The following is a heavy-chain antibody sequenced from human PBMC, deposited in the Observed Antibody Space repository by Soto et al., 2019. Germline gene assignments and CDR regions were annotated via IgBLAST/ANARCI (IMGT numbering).Heavy chain of an antibody. V-gene: IGHV3-7*01. D-gene: IGHD5-18*01. CDR2: IKQDGSEK. CDR1: GFTFSSYW. J-gene: IGHJ4*02. Sequence: PGGSLRLSCAASGFTFSSYWMSWVRQAPGKGLEWVVNIKQDGSEKYYVDSVKGRFTISRDNAKNSLYLQMNSLRAEDTAVYYCARAPQLLPAFFDYWGQGTLVTVSS. CDR3: ARAPQLLPAFFDY.